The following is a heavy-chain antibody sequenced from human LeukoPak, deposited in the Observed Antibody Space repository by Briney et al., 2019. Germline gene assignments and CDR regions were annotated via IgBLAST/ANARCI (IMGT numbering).Heavy chain of an antibody. V-gene: IGHV1-69*04. D-gene: IGHD6-19*01. CDR2: IIPILGIA. J-gene: IGHJ4*02. CDR3: ARVRQLGKIAVAGHFDY. Sequence: GASVKVSCKASGGTFSSHAISWVRQAPGQGLEWMGRIIPILGIANYAQKFQGRVTITADKSTSTAYMELSSLRSEDTAVYYCARVRQLGKIAVAGHFDYWGQGTLVTVSS. CDR1: GGTFSSHA.